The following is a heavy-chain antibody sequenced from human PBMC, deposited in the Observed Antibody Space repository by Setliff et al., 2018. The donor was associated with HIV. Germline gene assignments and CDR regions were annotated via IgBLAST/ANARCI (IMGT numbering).Heavy chain of an antibody. CDR3: ARLPSSSGWYLDY. CDR2: IYYSGST. D-gene: IGHD6-19*01. V-gene: IGHV4-39*01. J-gene: IGHJ4*02. Sequence: LSLTCTVSGGSISSSSYYWGWIRQPPGKGLEWIGSIYYSGSTYYNPSINSRVTISVDTSKNQFSLKLSSVTAADTAVYYCARLPSSSGWYLDYWGQGTLVTVSS. CDR1: GGSISSSSYY.